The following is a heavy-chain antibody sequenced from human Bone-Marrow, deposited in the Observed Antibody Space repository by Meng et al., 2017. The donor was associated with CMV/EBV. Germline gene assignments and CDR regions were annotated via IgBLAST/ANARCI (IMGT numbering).Heavy chain of an antibody. J-gene: IGHJ6*02. CDR3: ARDVDTVTVTGYGMDV. D-gene: IGHD5-18*01. CDR1: GFTFSSYS. Sequence: GESLKISCAASGFTFSSYSMNWVRQAPGKGLEWVSSISSSSSYIYYADSVKGRFTISRDNAKNSLYLQMNSLGAEDTAVYYCARDVDTVTVTGYGMDVWGQGTTVTVSS. CDR2: ISSSSSYI. V-gene: IGHV3-21*01.